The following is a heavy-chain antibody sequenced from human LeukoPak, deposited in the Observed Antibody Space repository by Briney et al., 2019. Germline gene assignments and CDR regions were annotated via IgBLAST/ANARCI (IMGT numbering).Heavy chain of an antibody. CDR2: INPNSGGT. Sequence: ASVKVSCKASGYTFTGYYIHWVRQAPGQGLEWMGWINPNSGGTNYAQKFQGRVTMTRDTSISTAYMELSRLRSDDTAVYYCARGTYSIVASGDYWGQGTLVTVSS. D-gene: IGHD1-26*01. J-gene: IGHJ4*02. CDR3: ARGTYSIVASGDY. CDR1: GYTFTGYY. V-gene: IGHV1-2*02.